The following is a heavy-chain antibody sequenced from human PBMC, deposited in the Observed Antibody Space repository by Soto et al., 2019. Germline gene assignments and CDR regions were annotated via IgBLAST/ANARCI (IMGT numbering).Heavy chain of an antibody. CDR3: AKGFSMGLYLDS. Sequence: PSETLSLTCSVSGDPFSSDSSYWTWIRQPQGKPLEGVGFILYSGGTSTNPSLRSRISMSVDTTKNQYSMRLSSVTAADTVVYFCAKGFSMGLYLDSWGRGAQVTVSS. CDR1: GDPFSSDSSY. J-gene: IGHJ5*01. D-gene: IGHD3-3*02. V-gene: IGHV4-61*01. CDR2: ILYSGGT.